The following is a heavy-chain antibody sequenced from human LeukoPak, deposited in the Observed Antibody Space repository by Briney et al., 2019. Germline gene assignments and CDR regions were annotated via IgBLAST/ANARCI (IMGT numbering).Heavy chain of an antibody. CDR2: IIPIFGTA. D-gene: IGHD3-10*01. CDR3: ARDTKESDYGSGSYSDY. CDR1: GGTFSSYA. V-gene: IGHV1-69*06. J-gene: IGHJ4*02. Sequence: SVKVSCKASGGTFSSYAISWVRQAPGQGLEWVRRIIPIFGTANYAQKFQGRVTITADKSTSTAYMELSSLRSEDTAVYYCARDTKESDYGSGSYSDYWGQGTLVTVSS.